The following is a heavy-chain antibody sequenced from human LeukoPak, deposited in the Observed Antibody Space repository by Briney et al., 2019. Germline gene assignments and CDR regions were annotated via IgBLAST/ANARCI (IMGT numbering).Heavy chain of an antibody. CDR3: ASFSSPYGY. CDR2: ISAYNGNT. D-gene: IGHD6-13*01. Sequence: GASVKVSCKASGYTFARYGISWVRQAPGQGLEWVGWISAYNGNTNYAQKLQGRVTMTTDTSTSTAYMELRSLRSDDTAVYYCASFSSPYGYWGQGTLVTVSS. V-gene: IGHV1-18*01. J-gene: IGHJ4*02. CDR1: GYTFARYG.